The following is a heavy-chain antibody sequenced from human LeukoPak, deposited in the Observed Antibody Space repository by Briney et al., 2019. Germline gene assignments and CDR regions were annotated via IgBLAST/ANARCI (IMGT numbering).Heavy chain of an antibody. CDR1: GGSFSGYY. Sequence: SETLSLTCAVYGGSFSGYYWSWIRQPPGKGLEWIGYIYYSGRASYNPSLKSRVTISIDTSKNQLSLKLNSVTAADTAVYYCARGTTHDFWGQGTLVTVSS. CDR3: ARGTTHDF. V-gene: IGHV4-59*01. D-gene: IGHD4-17*01. J-gene: IGHJ4*02. CDR2: IYYSGRA.